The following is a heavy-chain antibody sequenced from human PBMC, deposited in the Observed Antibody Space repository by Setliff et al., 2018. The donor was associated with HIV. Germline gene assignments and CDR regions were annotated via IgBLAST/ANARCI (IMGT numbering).Heavy chain of an antibody. Sequence: GGSLRLSCAASGFTFSTYAMSWVRQAPGKGLEWVSTISSSGSATYYADSVKGRFTISRDNSKNTLYLQMGRLRAEDMAVYYCARSNGQWLKNWFDPWGQGTLVTVSS. V-gene: IGHV3-23*01. CDR2: ISSSGSAT. CDR1: GFTFSTYA. CDR3: ARSNGQWLKNWFDP. J-gene: IGHJ5*02. D-gene: IGHD6-19*01.